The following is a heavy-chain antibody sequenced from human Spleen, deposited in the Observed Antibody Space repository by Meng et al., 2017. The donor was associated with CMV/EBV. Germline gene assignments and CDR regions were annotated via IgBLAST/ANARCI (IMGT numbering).Heavy chain of an antibody. CDR3: ARDTSCYDSSGHLSYYYGMDV. J-gene: IGHJ6*02. CDR2: INPNSGGT. D-gene: IGHD3-22*01. CDR1: GYTFTGYY. Sequence: ASVKVSCKASGYTFTGYYMHWVRQAPGQGLEWMGWINPNSGGTNYAQKFQGRVTMTRDTSISTAYMELSRLRSDDTAVYYCARDTSCYDSSGHLSYYYGMDVWGQGTTVTVSS. V-gene: IGHV1-2*02.